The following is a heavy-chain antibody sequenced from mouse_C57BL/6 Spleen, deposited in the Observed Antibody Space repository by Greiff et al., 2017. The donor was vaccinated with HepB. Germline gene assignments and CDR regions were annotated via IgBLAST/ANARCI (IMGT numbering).Heavy chain of an antibody. Sequence: VQLQQPGAELVKPGASVKMSCKASGYTFTSYWITWVKQRPGQGLEWIGDIYPGSGSTNYNEKFKSKATLTVDTSSSTAYMQLSSLTSEDSAVYYCARIYYGNYAFDYWGQGTTLTVSS. V-gene: IGHV1-55*01. J-gene: IGHJ2*01. CDR3: ARIYYGNYAFDY. CDR2: IYPGSGST. D-gene: IGHD2-1*01. CDR1: GYTFTSYW.